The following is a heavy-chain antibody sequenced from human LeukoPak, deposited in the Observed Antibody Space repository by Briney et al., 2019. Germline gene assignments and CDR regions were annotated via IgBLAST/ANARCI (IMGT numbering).Heavy chain of an antibody. Sequence: SETLSLTCTVSGGSISSGGYYWSWIRQHPGKGLEWIGYIYYSGSTYYNPSLKSRVTISVDTSKNQFSLKLSSVTAADTAVYYCARGGARYSSSRDAFDIWGQGTMVTVSS. J-gene: IGHJ3*02. CDR1: GGSISSGGYY. D-gene: IGHD6-6*01. CDR3: ARGGARYSSSRDAFDI. V-gene: IGHV4-31*03. CDR2: IYYSGST.